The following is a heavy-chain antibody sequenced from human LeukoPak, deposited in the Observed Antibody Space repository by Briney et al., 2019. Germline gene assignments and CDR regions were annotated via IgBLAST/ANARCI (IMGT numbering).Heavy chain of an antibody. CDR3: ARDIMITFGGVIAPLDY. V-gene: IGHV1-18*01. J-gene: IGHJ4*02. CDR2: ISTYNGNT. D-gene: IGHD3-16*02. CDR1: GYTFTSHG. Sequence: ASVKVSCKASGYTFTSHGISWVRQAPGQGLEWMGWISTYNGNTNYAQKLQGRVTMTTDTSTSTAYMELRSLRSDDTAVYYCARDIMITFGGVIAPLDYWGQGTLVTVSS.